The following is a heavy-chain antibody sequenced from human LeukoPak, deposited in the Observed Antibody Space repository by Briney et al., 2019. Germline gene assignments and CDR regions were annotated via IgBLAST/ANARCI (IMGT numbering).Heavy chain of an antibody. CDR3: ARAITNDP. Sequence: GGSLRLSCAASGFTFSTYAMSWVRQAPGKGLEWVSGIGGSGVSTYYADSVKGRFTISRDNSKNTLYLQMNSLRADDSAVYYCARAITNDPWGQGILVTVSS. CDR1: GFTFSTYA. D-gene: IGHD1-20*01. CDR2: IGGSGVST. J-gene: IGHJ5*02. V-gene: IGHV3-23*01.